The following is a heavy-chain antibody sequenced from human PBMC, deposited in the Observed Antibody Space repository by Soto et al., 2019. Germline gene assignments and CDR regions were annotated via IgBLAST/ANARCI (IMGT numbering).Heavy chain of an antibody. D-gene: IGHD4-17*01. V-gene: IGHV4-4*02. J-gene: IGHJ3*02. CDR1: GGSISSSNW. CDR3: AILGVMTTVTPDAFDI. CDR2: IYHSGST. Sequence: QVQLQESGPGLVKPSGTLSLTCAVSGGSISSSNWWSWVRQHPGKGLEWIGEIYHSGSTNYNPSHKSRVTISVDKSKNQLSLKLSTVTAADTAVYYCAILGVMTTVTPDAFDIWGQGTMVTVSS.